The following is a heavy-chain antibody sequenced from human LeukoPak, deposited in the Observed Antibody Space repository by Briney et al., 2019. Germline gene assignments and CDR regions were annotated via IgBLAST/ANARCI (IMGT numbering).Heavy chain of an antibody. CDR2: IYYAGGT. CDR1: GGSVNFYY. D-gene: IGHD6-13*01. J-gene: IGHJ4*02. V-gene: IGHV4-59*02. Sequence: SETLSLTCTVSGGSVNFYYWSWIRQPPGKGLEWIGHIYYAGGTKYNPSLESRVTISIDTSKNQFSLNLSSVTAADTAVYYCARVTGYMTEDYFDYWGQGTLITVSS. CDR3: ARVTGYMTEDYFDY.